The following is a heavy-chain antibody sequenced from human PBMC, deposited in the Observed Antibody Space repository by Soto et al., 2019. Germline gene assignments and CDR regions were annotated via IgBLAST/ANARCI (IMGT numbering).Heavy chain of an antibody. J-gene: IGHJ4*02. V-gene: IGHV3-23*01. CDR2: ITGSGANI. CDR1: GFPFSSYA. Sequence: PGGSLRPSCTASGFPFSSYAMSWVRQAPGKGLEWVSSITGSGANIDHADSVRGRFTISRDNSKNTLYLQMNSLRAEDTAVYYCAKDRPYYYGSGSPTPFDYWGQGTLVTVSS. D-gene: IGHD3-10*01. CDR3: AKDRPYYYGSGSPTPFDY.